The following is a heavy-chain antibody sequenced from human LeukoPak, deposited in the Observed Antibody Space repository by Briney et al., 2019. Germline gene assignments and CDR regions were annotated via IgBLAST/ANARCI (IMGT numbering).Heavy chain of an antibody. CDR3: VRGDSNYYFDY. J-gene: IGHJ4*02. D-gene: IGHD4-11*01. CDR1: GYTFTIFY. CDR2: IDPRGGST. Sequence: ASVKVSCKASGYTFTIFYMRWVRQAPEQGLEWMGTIDPRGGSTSYAQKFQGRVTMTRDTSTSTVYMELSSLRSEYTAVYYCVRGDSNYYFDYWGQGTLVTVSS. V-gene: IGHV1-46*03.